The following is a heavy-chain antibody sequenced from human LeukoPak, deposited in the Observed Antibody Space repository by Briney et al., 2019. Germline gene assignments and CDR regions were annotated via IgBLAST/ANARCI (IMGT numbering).Heavy chain of an antibody. J-gene: IGHJ6*02. V-gene: IGHV3-11*05. CDR3: AKDTLRYCSSTSCPGDGMDV. Sequence: GGSLRLSCAASGFSISNYYMAWIRQGPGKGLEWLSYISGNSKDKSYADSVKGRFTISRDNAKNSLYLQMNSLRAEDTALYYCAKDTLRYCSSTSCPGDGMDVWGQGTTVTVSS. D-gene: IGHD2-2*01. CDR1: GFSISNYY. CDR2: ISGNSKDK.